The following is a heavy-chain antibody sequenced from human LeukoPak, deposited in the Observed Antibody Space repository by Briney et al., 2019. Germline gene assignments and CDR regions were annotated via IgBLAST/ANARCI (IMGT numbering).Heavy chain of an antibody. D-gene: IGHD7-27*01. V-gene: IGHV3-7*01. CDR1: GFSFNSDW. CDR3: ATSLGPLTEY. J-gene: IGHJ4*02. CDR2: IKHDESEK. Sequence: GGSLRLSCAASGFSFNSDWMDWVRQAPGKGLEWVANIKHDESEKNYLDSVKGRFTISRDNAQDSLYLQMNSLRAEDTAVYYCATSLGPLTEYWGQGTLVTVSS.